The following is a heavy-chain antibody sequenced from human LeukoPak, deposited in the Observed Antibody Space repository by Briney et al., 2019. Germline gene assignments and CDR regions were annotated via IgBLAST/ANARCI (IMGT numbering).Heavy chain of an antibody. CDR1: GFTFSSYA. J-gene: IGHJ4*02. V-gene: IGHV3-23*01. CDR3: AKGYYYDISGYFIADY. Sequence: GGSLRLSCAASGFTFSSYAMSWVRQAPGKGLEWVSTISGSGGSTYYADSVKGRFTISRENSKNTLYLQMNSLRAEDTAVYYCAKGYYYDISGYFIADYWGQGTLVTVSS. CDR2: ISGSGGST. D-gene: IGHD3-22*01.